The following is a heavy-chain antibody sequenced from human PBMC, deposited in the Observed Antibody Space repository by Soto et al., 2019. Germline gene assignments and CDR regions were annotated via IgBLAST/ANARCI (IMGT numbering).Heavy chain of an antibody. CDR1: GGTFSSYT. J-gene: IGHJ5*02. CDR3: ARAPEALSEYCSSTSCYVMGVGDWFDP. Sequence: SVKVSCKASGGTFSSYTISWVRQAPGQRLERMGKIIPILGIANYAQKFQGRVTITADKSTSTAYMELSSLRSEDTAVYYCARAPEALSEYCSSTSCYVMGVGDWFDPWGQGTLVTVSS. V-gene: IGHV1-69*02. CDR2: IIPILGIA. D-gene: IGHD2-2*01.